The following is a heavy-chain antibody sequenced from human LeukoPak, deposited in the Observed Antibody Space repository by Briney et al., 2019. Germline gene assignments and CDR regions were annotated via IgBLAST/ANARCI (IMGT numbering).Heavy chain of an antibody. CDR1: GYTFPNYG. CDR3: ARALGSGTHYYYYYMDV. Sequence: ASVKVSCKASGYTFPNYGVSWVRQAPGQGLEWMGWISGYSGNTNFAKKLQGRVTMTTDTSTSTAYMELRSLRSDDTAVYYCARALGSGTHYYYYYMDVWGKGTTVTVS. V-gene: IGHV1-18*01. D-gene: IGHD1-7*01. J-gene: IGHJ6*03. CDR2: ISGYSGNT.